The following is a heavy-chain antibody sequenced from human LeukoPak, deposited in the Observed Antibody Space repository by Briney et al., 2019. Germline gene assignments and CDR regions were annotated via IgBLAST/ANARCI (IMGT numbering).Heavy chain of an antibody. CDR3: VRIPNGANFPNWFDP. Sequence: GGSLRLSCAASGFIFSNNAMNWVRRTPGKGPEWVSSISGNGNEMNYRDSVKGRFTISRDNTRNSLYLQMDSLRVEDTAIYYCVRIPNGANFPNWFDPWGQGTLVTVSS. J-gene: IGHJ5*02. V-gene: IGHV3-21*01. D-gene: IGHD4/OR15-4a*01. CDR2: ISGNGNEM. CDR1: GFIFSNNA.